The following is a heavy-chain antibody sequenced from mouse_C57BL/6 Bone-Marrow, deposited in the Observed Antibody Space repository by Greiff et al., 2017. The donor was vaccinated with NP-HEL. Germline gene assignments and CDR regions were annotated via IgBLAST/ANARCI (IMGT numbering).Heavy chain of an antibody. Sequence: EVKLVESGGGLVKPGGSLKLSCAASGFTFSDYGMHWVRQAPEKGLEWVAYISSGSSTIYYADTVKGRFTISRDNAKNTLFLQMTSLRSEDTAMDYCARYYSNLYAMDYWGQGTSVTVSS. V-gene: IGHV5-17*01. CDR2: ISSGSSTI. J-gene: IGHJ4*01. D-gene: IGHD2-5*01. CDR1: GFTFSDYG. CDR3: ARYYSNLYAMDY.